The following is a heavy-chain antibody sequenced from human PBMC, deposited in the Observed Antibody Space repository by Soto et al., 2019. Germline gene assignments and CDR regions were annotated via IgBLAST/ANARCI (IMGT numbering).Heavy chain of an antibody. D-gene: IGHD3-22*01. CDR2: IIPIFGTA. CDR3: SRGDGSGYLVLGS. Sequence: QVQLVQSGAEVKKPGSSVKVSCKASGGTFSSYAISWVRQAPGQGLEWMGGIIPIFGTANYAQKFQGRVTIAAAESRSTACMELSSLRSKDTAVYYCSRGDGSGYLVLGSCGQGTLVTVSS. V-gene: IGHV1-69*12. J-gene: IGHJ5*02. CDR1: GGTFSSYA.